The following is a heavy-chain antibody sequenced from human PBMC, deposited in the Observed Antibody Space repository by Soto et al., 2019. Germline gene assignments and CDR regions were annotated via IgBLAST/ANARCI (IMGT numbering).Heavy chain of an antibody. V-gene: IGHV1-46*01. Sequence: ASVTVSHMALGYALPRYFMHWVRPPPAQGLAWMGIINPSSGSTSFSQKFQDRVTMTRDTSTSTVYMELSSLRSDDTAVYYCARDQRHCDILPGYYFYGMDVWGQGTTVTVSS. CDR2: INPSSGST. CDR1: GYALPRYF. J-gene: IGHJ6*02. CDR3: ARDQRHCDILPGYYFYGMDV. D-gene: IGHD3-9*01.